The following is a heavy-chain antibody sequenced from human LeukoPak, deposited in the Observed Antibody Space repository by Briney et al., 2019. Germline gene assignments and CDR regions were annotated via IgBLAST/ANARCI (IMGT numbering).Heavy chain of an antibody. J-gene: IGHJ4*02. D-gene: IGHD1-14*01. V-gene: IGHV4-38-2*02. CDR1: GYFISSVYY. CDR2: MHHSGST. Sequence: SETLSLTCSVSGYFISSVYYWGWIRQPPGKGLEWIGSMHHSGSTYYNPSLKSRVTMSVDTSKNQFSLKLSSVTAADTAVYYCARGPRMIDYWGQGTPVTVSS. CDR3: ARGPRMIDY.